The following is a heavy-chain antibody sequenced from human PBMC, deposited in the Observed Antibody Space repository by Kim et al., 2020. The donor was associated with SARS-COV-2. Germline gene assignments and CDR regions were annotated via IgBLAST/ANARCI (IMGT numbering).Heavy chain of an antibody. J-gene: IGHJ5*02. V-gene: IGHV1-18*01. CDR3: ARSPPIFGVLKTNWFDP. Sequence: ASVKVSCKTSGYSFPSYGITWVRQAPGQGLEWMGWISGYNGNTNYAQKLQGRVTATIDTSTSTAYMELRSLRSDDTAVYYCARSPPIFGVLKTNWFDPWGQGTLVTVSS. CDR1: GYSFPSYG. CDR2: ISGYNGNT. D-gene: IGHD3-3*01.